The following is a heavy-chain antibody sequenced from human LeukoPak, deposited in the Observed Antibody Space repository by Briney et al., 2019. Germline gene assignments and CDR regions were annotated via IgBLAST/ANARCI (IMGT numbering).Heavy chain of an antibody. Sequence: GGSLRLSCTASGFTFSSYAMNWVRQAPGKGLEWVSGIGAGGTFTYYADSVKGRFTISRDSSNNTLYLQMNSLRAEDTGVYFCAKDRETTASGTFDFRGQGTLVTVSS. CDR1: GFTFSSYA. CDR2: IGAGGTFT. CDR3: AKDRETTASGTFDF. J-gene: IGHJ4*02. V-gene: IGHV3-23*01. D-gene: IGHD6-13*01.